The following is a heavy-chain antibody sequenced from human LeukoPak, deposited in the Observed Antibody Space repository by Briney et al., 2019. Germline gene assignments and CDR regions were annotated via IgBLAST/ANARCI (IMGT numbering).Heavy chain of an antibody. CDR3: ARDREYQLLGDAFDI. Sequence: SGGSLRLSCTASGFTFSSYAMSWVRQAPGKGLEWVSGISSNGGSTQYADSVKGRFTISRDNSKNTLYLQMDSLRAEDTAVYYCARDREYQLLGDAFDIWGQGTMVTVSS. J-gene: IGHJ3*02. V-gene: IGHV3-23*01. CDR1: GFTFSSYA. CDR2: ISSNGGST. D-gene: IGHD2-2*01.